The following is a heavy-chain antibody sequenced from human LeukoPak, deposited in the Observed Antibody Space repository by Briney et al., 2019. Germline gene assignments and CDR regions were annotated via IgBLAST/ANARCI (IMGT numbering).Heavy chain of an antibody. CDR2: IKSKTHGGTT. Sequence: GGSLTLSCAASGFTFSSYWMSWVRQAPGKGLEWVGHIKSKTHGGTTDYAAPVKGRFTISRDDSKNTLYLQMNSLKTEDTAVYYCTTDYGAYNYGTFDYWGQGTLVTVSS. D-gene: IGHD5-18*01. V-gene: IGHV3-15*01. J-gene: IGHJ4*02. CDR1: GFTFSSYW. CDR3: TTDYGAYNYGTFDY.